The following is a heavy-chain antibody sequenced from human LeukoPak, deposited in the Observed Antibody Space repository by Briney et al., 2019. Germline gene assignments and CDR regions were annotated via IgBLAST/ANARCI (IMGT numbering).Heavy chain of an antibody. CDR2: IYPADSDI. CDR3: ARQEYCSGGSCYTWFDL. D-gene: IGHD2-15*01. Sequence: GKSLKISCKGSGYSINNYWIGWVRQMPGKGLEWMGIIYPADSDIRYSPSFQGQVTISADKSISTAYLQWSSLKASDTAMYYCARQEYCSGGSCYTWFDLWGQGTLVTVSS. CDR1: GYSINNYW. J-gene: IGHJ5*02. V-gene: IGHV5-51*01.